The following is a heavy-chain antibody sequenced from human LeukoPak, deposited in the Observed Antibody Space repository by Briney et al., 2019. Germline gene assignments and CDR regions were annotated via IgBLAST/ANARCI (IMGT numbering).Heavy chain of an antibody. V-gene: IGHV1-2*06. Sequence: ASVKVSCKASGYTFTGYYMHWVRQAPGQGLEWMGRINPNSGGTNYAQKFQGRVTMTRDTSISTAYMELSRLRSDDTAVHYCARDEYYYDSSGYYQDYWGQGTLVTVSS. CDR1: GYTFTGYY. J-gene: IGHJ4*02. CDR3: ARDEYYYDSSGYYQDY. CDR2: INPNSGGT. D-gene: IGHD3-22*01.